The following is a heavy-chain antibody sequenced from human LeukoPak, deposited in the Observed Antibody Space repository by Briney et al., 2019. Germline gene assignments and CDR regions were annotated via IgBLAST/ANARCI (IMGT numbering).Heavy chain of an antibody. Sequence: GGSLRLSCAASGFTFSSYGMHWVRQAPGKGLEWVAVISYDGSNKYYADSVKGRFTSSRDNSKNTLYLQMNSLRAEDTAVYYCAKDMSIAVAGKIDYWGQGTLVTVSS. V-gene: IGHV3-30*18. J-gene: IGHJ4*02. CDR2: ISYDGSNK. CDR3: AKDMSIAVAGKIDY. CDR1: GFTFSSYG. D-gene: IGHD6-19*01.